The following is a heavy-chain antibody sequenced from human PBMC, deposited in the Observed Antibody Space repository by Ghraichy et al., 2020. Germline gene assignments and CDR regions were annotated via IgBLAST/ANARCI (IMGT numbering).Heavy chain of an antibody. D-gene: IGHD2-15*01. CDR1: GYTFSGYS. CDR2: IIPISGEA. V-gene: IGHV1-2*02. CDR3: ARDDCDSCRGGTCFGQ. J-gene: IGHJ5*02. Sequence: ASVKVSCKASGYTFSGYSMNWVRQAPGQGLEWMGCIIPISGEATYAQNFQGRVTFTRDASISTPYMELSSVTSGDTATYYCARDDCDSCRGGTCFGQWGQGTLVTVSS.